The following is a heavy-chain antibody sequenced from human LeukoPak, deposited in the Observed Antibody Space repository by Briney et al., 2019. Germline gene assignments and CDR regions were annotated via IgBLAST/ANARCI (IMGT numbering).Heavy chain of an antibody. J-gene: IGHJ5*02. CDR3: ARSLYGDPNWFDP. CDR2: INPNSGDT. Sequence: ASVKVSCKASGYTFTGYYMHWVRQAPGQGLEWMGWINPNSGDTKIAQKFQGRVTMTRDTSISTAYMELSRLRSDDTAVYYCARSLYGDPNWFDPWGQGTLVTVSS. CDR1: GYTFTGYY. D-gene: IGHD4-17*01. V-gene: IGHV1-2*02.